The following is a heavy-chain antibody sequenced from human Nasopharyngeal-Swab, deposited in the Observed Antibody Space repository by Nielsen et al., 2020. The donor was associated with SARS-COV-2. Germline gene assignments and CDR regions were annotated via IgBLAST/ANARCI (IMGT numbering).Heavy chain of an antibody. J-gene: IGHJ4*02. V-gene: IGHV5-51*01. CDR2: IFPGDSDT. D-gene: IGHD2-8*01. CDR3: AQTSVDANYFDK. Sequence: GESLKISCKGSAHTFTTLWLTWVRQMPGKGLEWMGIIFPGDSDTRYSPSFQGQVTISVDKSISTAYLQWTSLKASDTALYFCAQTSVDANYFDKWGQGTLVTVSS. CDR1: AHTFTTLW.